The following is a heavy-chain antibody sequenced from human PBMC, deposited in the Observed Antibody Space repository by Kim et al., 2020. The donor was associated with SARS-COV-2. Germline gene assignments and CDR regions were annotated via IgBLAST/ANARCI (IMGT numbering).Heavy chain of an antibody. CDR3: ARGKFMVATLGFDY. V-gene: IGHV1-3*01. CDR2: INAGNGNT. Sequence: ASVKVSCKASGYTFTSYAMHWVRQAPGQRLEWMGWINAGNGNTKYSQKFQGRVTITRDTSASTAYMELSSLRSEDTAVYYCARGKFMVATLGFDYWGQGTLVTVSS. D-gene: IGHD5-12*01. CDR1: GYTFTSYA. J-gene: IGHJ4*02.